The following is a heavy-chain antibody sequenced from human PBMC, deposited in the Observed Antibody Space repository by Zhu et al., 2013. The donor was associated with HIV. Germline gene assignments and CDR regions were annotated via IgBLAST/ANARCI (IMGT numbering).Heavy chain of an antibody. CDR1: GYTLIDLS. CDR3: ASSIAAGGVGWDYHYMDV. D-gene: IGHD6-13*01. J-gene: IGHJ6*03. CDR2: FVPEHSQT. V-gene: IGHV1-24*01. Sequence: QVQLLQSGAEMKKPGASVRVSCKVYGYTLIDLSMHWVRQVPGKGLEWMGGFVPEHSQTVYAQNFQGRVTMTEDTFTDTAYMDLSSLRSDDTAVYYCASSIAAGGVGWDYHYMDVWGEGTTVTVSS.